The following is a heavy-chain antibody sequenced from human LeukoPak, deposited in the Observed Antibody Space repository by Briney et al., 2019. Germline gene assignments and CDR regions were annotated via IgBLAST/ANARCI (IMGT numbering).Heavy chain of an antibody. D-gene: IGHD3-10*01. J-gene: IGHJ4*02. V-gene: IGHV3-30*01. CDR3: ARDLGEILYYFDY. Sequence: TGGSLRLSCAISGLTFHDYAMTWVRQAPGKGLEWVAVISYDGSNKYYADSVKGRFTISRDNSKNTLYLQMNSLRAEDTAVYYCARDLGEILYYFDYWGQGTLVTVSS. CDR1: GLTFHDYA. CDR2: ISYDGSNK.